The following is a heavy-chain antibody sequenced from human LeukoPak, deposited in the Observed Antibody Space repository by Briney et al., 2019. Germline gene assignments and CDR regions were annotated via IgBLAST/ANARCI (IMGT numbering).Heavy chain of an antibody. V-gene: IGHV4-59*12. CDR1: GGSISSYY. Sequence: PSETLSLTCTVSGGSISSYYWSWIRQPPGKGLEWIGYIYYSGSTNYNPSLKSRVTMSVDTSKNQFSLKLSSVTAADTAVYYCARESFGDPHWSWGQGTLVTVSS. CDR3: ARESFGDPHWS. D-gene: IGHD2-21*01. CDR2: IYYSGST. J-gene: IGHJ5*02.